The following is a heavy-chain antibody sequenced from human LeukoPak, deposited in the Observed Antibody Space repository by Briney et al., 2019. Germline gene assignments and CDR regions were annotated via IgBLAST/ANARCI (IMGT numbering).Heavy chain of an antibody. CDR2: VYYSGST. Sequence: SETLSLTCTVSGGSISNYYWSWIRQPPGKGLEWIGCVYYSGSTNYNPSLRSRVTISVDTSKNQFSLKLSSVTAADTAVFYCARSYYYYSSGSYHGAFDMWGQGTMVIVSS. D-gene: IGHD3-22*01. CDR3: ARSYYYYSSGSYHGAFDM. CDR1: GGSISNYY. V-gene: IGHV4-59*01. J-gene: IGHJ3*02.